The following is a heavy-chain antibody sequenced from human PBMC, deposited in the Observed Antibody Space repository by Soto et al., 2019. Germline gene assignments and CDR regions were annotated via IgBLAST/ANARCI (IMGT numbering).Heavy chain of an antibody. V-gene: IGHV3-43D*04. CDR2: ISWDGGST. J-gene: IGHJ6*02. CDR1: GFTFDDYA. D-gene: IGHD2-15*01. CDR3: AKAKLKSDYYYGMDV. Sequence: LRLSCAASGFTFDDYAMHWVRQAPGKGLEWVSLISWDGGSTYYADSVKGRFTISRDNSKNSLYLQMNSLRAEDTALYYCAKAKLKSDYYYGMDVWGQGTTVTVSS.